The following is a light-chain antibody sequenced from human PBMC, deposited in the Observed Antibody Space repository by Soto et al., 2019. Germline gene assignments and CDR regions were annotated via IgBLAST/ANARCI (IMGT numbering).Light chain of an antibody. CDR2: GAS. CDR1: QSVSSSY. Sequence: EIVLTQSPVTLSLSPGERATLSCRASQSVSSSYLAWYQQKPGQAPRLLIYGASSRATGIPDRFSGSGSGTDFTLTISRPEPEDFAVYYCQQYGSSGTFGQGTKVDIK. J-gene: IGKJ1*01. CDR3: QQYGSSGT. V-gene: IGKV3-20*01.